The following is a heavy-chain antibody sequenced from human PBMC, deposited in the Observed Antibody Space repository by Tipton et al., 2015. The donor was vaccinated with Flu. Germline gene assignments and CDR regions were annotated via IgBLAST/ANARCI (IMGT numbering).Heavy chain of an antibody. J-gene: IGHJ4*02. CDR3: ARKAGGHRHFDY. D-gene: IGHD2-15*01. CDR2: ISSSGDTI. V-gene: IGHV3-48*03. Sequence: SLRLSCAASGFSFSSYEMNWVRQAPGKGLEWLSYISSSGDTISYADSVRGRFTISRDNAKNSLYLQLNSLRAEDTAVYYCARKAGGHRHFDYWAQGALVTVSS. CDR1: GFSFSSYE.